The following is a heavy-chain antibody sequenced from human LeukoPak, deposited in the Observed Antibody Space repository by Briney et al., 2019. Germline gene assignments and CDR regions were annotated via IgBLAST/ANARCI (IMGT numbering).Heavy chain of an antibody. CDR3: ARVSLSSYYDSSGYAAFDI. Sequence: SETLSLTCTVSGGSISSYYWSWIRQPAGKGLEWIGRIYTSGSTNYNPSLKSRVTMSVDTSKNQFSLKLSSVTAADTAVYYCARVSLSSYYDSSGYAAFDIWGQGTMVTVSS. D-gene: IGHD3-22*01. CDR1: GGSISSYY. V-gene: IGHV4-4*07. CDR2: IYTSGST. J-gene: IGHJ3*02.